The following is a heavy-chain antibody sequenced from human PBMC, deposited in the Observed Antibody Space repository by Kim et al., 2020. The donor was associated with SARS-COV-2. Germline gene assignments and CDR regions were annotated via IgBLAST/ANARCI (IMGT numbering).Heavy chain of an antibody. Sequence: GTKTSSDSVKGHFTISRDNAKKSLYLQMESLRAEDTALYYCAKAYESGFDYWGQGTLVTVSS. D-gene: IGHD3-22*01. V-gene: IGHV3-9*01. CDR2: GTK. CDR3: AKAYESGFDY. J-gene: IGHJ4*02.